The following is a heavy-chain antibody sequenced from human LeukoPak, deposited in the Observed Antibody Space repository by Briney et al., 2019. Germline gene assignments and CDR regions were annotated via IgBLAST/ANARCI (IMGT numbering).Heavy chain of an antibody. Sequence: PGGSLRLSCAASGFTFSSYAMSWVRQAPGKGLEWVGRIRSKADGGTTDYAAPVKGRITISRDDSKNTLYLQMNSLKTEDTAVYYCSTAAFDWGQGTLVTVSS. CDR2: IRSKADGGTT. V-gene: IGHV3-15*01. CDR1: GFTFSSYA. CDR3: STAAFD. J-gene: IGHJ4*02.